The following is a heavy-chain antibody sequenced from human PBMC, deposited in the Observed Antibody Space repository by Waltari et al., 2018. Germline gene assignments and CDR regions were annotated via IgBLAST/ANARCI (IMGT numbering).Heavy chain of an antibody. D-gene: IGHD4-17*01. CDR2: IYQSGST. J-gene: IGHJ4*02. CDR1: SGSISGGDYC. CDR3: ARGGSTGDLLDVDYFPDFFDS. Sequence: QLQLQESGSRLVKPSQILSLTCGVSSGSISGGDYCWSWIRQPAGKGLEWVGYIYQSGSTYYNPSLNSRVTMSVDRSKNRLSLNLRSVTAADTAVYYCARGGSTGDLLDVDYFPDFFDSWGQGILVTVSS. V-gene: IGHV4-30-2*01.